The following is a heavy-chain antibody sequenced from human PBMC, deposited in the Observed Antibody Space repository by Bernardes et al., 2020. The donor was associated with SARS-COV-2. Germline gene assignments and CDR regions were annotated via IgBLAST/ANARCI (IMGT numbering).Heavy chain of an antibody. J-gene: IGHJ6*02. CDR2: INSDGSST. Sequence: GGSLRLSCAASGFTFSSYWMHWGRQAPGKGLVWVSRINSDGSSTNYADSVKGRFTISRDNAKNTLYLQMNSLRAEDTAVYYCASETFTAMGVGMDVWGQGTTVTVSS. V-gene: IGHV3-74*01. D-gene: IGHD5-18*01. CDR1: GFTFSSYW. CDR3: ASETFTAMGVGMDV.